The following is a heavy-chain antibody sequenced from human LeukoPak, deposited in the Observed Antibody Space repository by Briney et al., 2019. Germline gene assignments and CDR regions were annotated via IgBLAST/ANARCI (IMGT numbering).Heavy chain of an antibody. CDR2: IVGGAGGT. D-gene: IGHD2-2*01. J-gene: IGHJ4*02. V-gene: IGHV3-23*01. CDR3: AHGSMYQLDY. Sequence: GGTLRLSCAASGFTFSSHGMSWVRQAPGKGLEWVSGIVGGAGGTYYADSVKGRFTISRDNSKNTLYLQMNSLRAEDTTVYYCAHGSMYQLDYWGQGTLVTVSS. CDR1: GFTFSSHG.